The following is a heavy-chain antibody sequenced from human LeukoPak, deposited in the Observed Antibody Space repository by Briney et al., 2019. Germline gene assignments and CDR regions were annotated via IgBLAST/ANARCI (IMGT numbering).Heavy chain of an antibody. J-gene: IGHJ4*02. Sequence: GGSLRLSCAASGFTVSSTYMSWVRQAPGKGLEWVSVIYSGGTTYYADSVKGRFTISRDNSKNTLYLQMNSLRTEDTAVYYCARDLGNWGWNDFWGQGTLVTVSS. D-gene: IGHD7-27*01. CDR3: ARDLGNWGWNDF. CDR1: GFTVSSTY. V-gene: IGHV3-66*01. CDR2: IYSGGTT.